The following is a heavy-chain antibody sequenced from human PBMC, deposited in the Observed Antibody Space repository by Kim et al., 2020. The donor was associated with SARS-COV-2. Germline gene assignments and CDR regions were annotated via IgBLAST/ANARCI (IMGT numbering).Heavy chain of an antibody. D-gene: IGHD6-6*01. CDR1: GGSFSGYY. CDR3: ARGFRVAARLQW. CDR2: INHSGST. J-gene: IGHJ4*02. Sequence: SETLSLTCAVYGGSFSGYYWSWIRQPPGKGLEWIGEINHSGSTNYNPSLKSRVTISVDTSKNQFSLKLSSVTAADTAVYYCARGFRVAARLQWWGQGTLVTVSS. V-gene: IGHV4-34*01.